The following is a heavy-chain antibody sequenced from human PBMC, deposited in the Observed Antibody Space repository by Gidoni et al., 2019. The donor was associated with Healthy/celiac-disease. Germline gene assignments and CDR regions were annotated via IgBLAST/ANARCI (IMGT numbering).Heavy chain of an antibody. J-gene: IGHJ4*02. D-gene: IGHD6-13*01. CDR2: INHSGST. CDR3: ARVGIAAAGVGYFDY. CDR1: GGSFSVYY. V-gene: IGHV4-34*01. Sequence: QVQLQQWGAGLLTPSETLSLTCAVSGGSFSVYYWSWIRQPPGKGLEWIGEINHSGSTNYNPALKSRVTISVDTSKNQFSLKLSSVTAADTAVYYCARVGIAAAGVGYFDYWGQGTLVTVSS.